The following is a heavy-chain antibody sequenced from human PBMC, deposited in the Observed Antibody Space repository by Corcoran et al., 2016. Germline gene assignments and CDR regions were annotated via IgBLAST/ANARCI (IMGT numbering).Heavy chain of an antibody. CDR2: IWYDGSNK. V-gene: IGHV3-33*01. D-gene: IGHD1-26*01. J-gene: IGHJ4*02. CDR3: ARGHAEGDFDY. CDR1: GFTFSSYG. Sequence: QVQLVESGGGVVQPGRSLRLSCAASGFTFSSYGMHWVRQAPGKGLEWVAVIWYDGSNKYYADSVKGRFTISRDNSKNTLYLQMNSLRAEDTAVYYCARGHAEGDFDYWGQGTLVTVSS.